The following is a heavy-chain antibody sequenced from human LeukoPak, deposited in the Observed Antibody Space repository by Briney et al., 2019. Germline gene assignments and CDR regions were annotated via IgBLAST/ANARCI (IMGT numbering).Heavy chain of an antibody. J-gene: IGHJ4*02. CDR2: IYPNSGGP. Sequence: ASVKVSCKASGYTFTGYYTHWVRQAPGQGLEWMGWIYPNSGGPYYAQKFQGRVTMTRDTSISTAYMELSSLRYDDTAVYYCARKGEVYGDYDYWGQGTLVTVSS. CDR1: GYTFTGYY. V-gene: IGHV1-2*02. CDR3: ARKGEVYGDYDY. D-gene: IGHD4-17*01.